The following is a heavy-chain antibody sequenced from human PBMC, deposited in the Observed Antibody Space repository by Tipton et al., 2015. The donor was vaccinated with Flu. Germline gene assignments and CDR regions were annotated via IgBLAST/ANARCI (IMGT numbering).Heavy chain of an antibody. Sequence: TLSLTCTVSGGSISSSNYWGWVRQPPGRGLEWIGQIYHSGSTDYNPSLKSRVTISVDKSQNQFSLRLTSVTAADTAVYYCARSLLYTGSYYRDQWGQGTLVTVSS. D-gene: IGHD1-26*01. V-gene: IGHV4-4*02. CDR3: ARSLLYTGSYYRDQ. CDR1: GGSISSSNY. CDR2: IYHSGST. J-gene: IGHJ4*02.